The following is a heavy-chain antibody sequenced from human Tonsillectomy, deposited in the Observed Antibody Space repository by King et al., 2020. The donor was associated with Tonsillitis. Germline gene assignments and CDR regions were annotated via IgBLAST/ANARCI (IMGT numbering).Heavy chain of an antibody. CDR2: IYPGDSDT. Sequence: QLVQSGAEVKKPGESLKISCKGSGYSFTSYWIGWVRQMPGKGLEWMGIIYPGDSDTRYSPSFQGQVTISADKSISTAYLQWSSLKASDTAMYYCARPNIGWILRSEFFMDYFDYWGQGTLVTVSS. J-gene: IGHJ4*02. CDR1: GYSFTSYW. V-gene: IGHV5-51*01. D-gene: IGHD3-10*01. CDR3: ARPNIGWILRSEFFMDYFDY.